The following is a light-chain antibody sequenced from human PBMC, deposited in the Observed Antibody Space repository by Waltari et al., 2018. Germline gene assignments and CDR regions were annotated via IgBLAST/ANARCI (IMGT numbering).Light chain of an antibody. CDR3: QQCGRSLYT. V-gene: IGKV3-20*01. Sequence: EIVLTQSPGTLSLSPGERATLSCRASQSITSNYLAWYQQTPGQAPRLLIYDASTRATGIPDRFSGSGSGTDFTLTINRLEPEDFAVYYCQQCGRSLYTFGQGTTLEIK. CDR1: QSITSNY. CDR2: DAS. J-gene: IGKJ2*01.